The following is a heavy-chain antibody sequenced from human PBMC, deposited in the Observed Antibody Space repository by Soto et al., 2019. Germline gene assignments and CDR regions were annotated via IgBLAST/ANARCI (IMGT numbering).Heavy chain of an antibody. J-gene: IGHJ4*02. CDR1: GHSITSGYY. Sequence: SETLSLTCAVSGHSITSGYYWGWIRQPPGKGLEWIGSIFHSGYTYYNPSLKSRVSMSVDTSKSQFSLKVNSVTAADTAVYYCARRFYNSSGYAFDHWGQGALVTVSS. V-gene: IGHV4-38-2*01. D-gene: IGHD3-22*01. CDR2: IFHSGYT. CDR3: ARRFYNSSGYAFDH.